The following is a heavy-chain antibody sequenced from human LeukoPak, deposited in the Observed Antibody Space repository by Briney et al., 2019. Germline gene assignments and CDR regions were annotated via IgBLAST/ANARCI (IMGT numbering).Heavy chain of an antibody. CDR1: GFPFSDYY. CDR3: AKDTLIVVVNTPYYFDY. Sequence: GGSLRLSCAASGFPFSDYYMSWIRLAPGKGQGWVSYVSNSNSLTNYADSVKGRFTISRDNAKNSLYLQMNSLRAEDTAVYYCAKDTLIVVVNTPYYFDYWGQGTLVTVSS. CDR2: VSNSNSLT. D-gene: IGHD3-22*01. V-gene: IGHV3-11*05. J-gene: IGHJ4*02.